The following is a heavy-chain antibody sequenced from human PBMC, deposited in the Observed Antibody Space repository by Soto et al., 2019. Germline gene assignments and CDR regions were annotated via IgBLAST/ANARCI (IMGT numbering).Heavy chain of an antibody. CDR2: IWYDGSNK. CDR1: GFTFSSYG. CDR3: ARVEGGYHTPY. V-gene: IGHV3-33*01. Sequence: QVQLVESGGGVVQPGRSLRLSCAASGFTFSSYGMHWVRQAPGKGLEWVAVIWYDGSNKYYADSVKGRFTISRDNSKNTLYLQMNSLRAEDTAVYYCARVEGGYHTPYWGQGTLATVSS. J-gene: IGHJ4*02. D-gene: IGHD1-26*01.